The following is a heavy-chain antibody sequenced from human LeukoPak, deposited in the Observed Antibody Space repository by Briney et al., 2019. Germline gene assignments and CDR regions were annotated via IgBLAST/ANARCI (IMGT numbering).Heavy chain of an antibody. CDR3: AKGLYNWNPLHYGMDV. CDR1: GFTFDDYA. D-gene: IGHD1-20*01. J-gene: IGHJ6*02. Sequence: GGSLRLSCAASGFTFDDYAMHWVRQAPGKGLEWVSGISWNSGSIGYADSVKGRFTISRDNAKNSLYLQMNSLRAEDTALYYCAKGLYNWNPLHYGMDVWGQGTTVTVSS. CDR2: ISWNSGSI. V-gene: IGHV3-9*01.